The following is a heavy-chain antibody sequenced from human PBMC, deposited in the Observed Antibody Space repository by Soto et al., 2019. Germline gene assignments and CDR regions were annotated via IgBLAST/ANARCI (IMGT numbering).Heavy chain of an antibody. Sequence: RRLSCAASGFTFSDYYMSWIRQAPGKGLEWVSYITSSGSTIYYADSVKGRFIISRDNAKNSLYLQMNSLRAEDTAVYYCAREKTAMVTVDYWGQGTLVTVSS. CDR1: GFTFSDYY. V-gene: IGHV3-11*01. CDR3: AREKTAMVTVDY. D-gene: IGHD5-18*01. J-gene: IGHJ4*02. CDR2: ITSSGSTI.